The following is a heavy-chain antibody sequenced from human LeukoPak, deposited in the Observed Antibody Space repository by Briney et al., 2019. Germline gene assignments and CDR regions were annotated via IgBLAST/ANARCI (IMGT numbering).Heavy chain of an antibody. V-gene: IGHV3-23*01. J-gene: IGHJ2*01. CDR3: AKDRTVGASYWYFDL. D-gene: IGHD1-26*01. CDR2: IDSTGAYT. CDR1: GFIFSNYA. Sequence: PGGSLRLSCAASGFIFSNYAMSWVRQAPGKGLEWVSAIDSTGAYTWYADSVKGRFTISRDSSRNTLFLHMNTLRAEDTAIYYCAKDRTVGASYWYFDLWGRGTLVTVSS.